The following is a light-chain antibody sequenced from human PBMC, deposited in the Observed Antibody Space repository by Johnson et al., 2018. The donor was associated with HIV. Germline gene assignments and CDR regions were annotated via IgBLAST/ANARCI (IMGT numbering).Light chain of an antibody. CDR2: ENN. J-gene: IGLJ1*01. Sequence: QSVLTQPPSVSAAPGQKVTISCSGSSSDMGNYAVSWYQQLPGTAPKLLIYENNKRPSGIPDRFSGSKSGTSGTLGITGLQTGDEADYYCGSWDSSLSAYVFGTGTKVTVL. CDR1: SSDMGNYA. V-gene: IGLV1-51*02. CDR3: GSWDSSLSAYV.